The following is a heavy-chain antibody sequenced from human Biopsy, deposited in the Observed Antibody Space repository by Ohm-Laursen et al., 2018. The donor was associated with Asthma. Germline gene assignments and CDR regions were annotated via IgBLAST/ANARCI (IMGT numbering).Heavy chain of an antibody. D-gene: IGHD6-13*01. CDR3: AKGWYFDS. V-gene: IGHV3-30*18. Sequence: SLRLSCAASGFTFSSYGMNWVRQAPGKGLEWVAIVSHDGTTEYYADSVKGRFTISRDNSRDTVSLQMNSLRADDTAVYYCAKGWYFDSWGQGTQVTVSS. CDR1: GFTFSSYG. CDR2: VSHDGTTE. J-gene: IGHJ4*02.